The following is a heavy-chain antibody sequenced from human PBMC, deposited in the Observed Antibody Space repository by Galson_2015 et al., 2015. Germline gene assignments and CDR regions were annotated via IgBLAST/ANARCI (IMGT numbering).Heavy chain of an antibody. Sequence: LRLSCAASGFTFCSYAMSWVRQAPGKGLEGGSAISGSGGSTYYADSVKGRFTISRDNSKNTLYLQMNSLRAEDTAVYYCAKVLEVRGPEYFQYWGQGTLVTVSS. CDR1: GFTFCSYA. D-gene: IGHD3-10*01. V-gene: IGHV3-23*01. CDR2: ISGSGGST. CDR3: AKVLEVRGPEYFQY. J-gene: IGHJ1*01.